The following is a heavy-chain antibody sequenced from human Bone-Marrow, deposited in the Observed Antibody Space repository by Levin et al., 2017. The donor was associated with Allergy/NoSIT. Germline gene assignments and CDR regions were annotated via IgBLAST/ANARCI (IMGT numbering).Heavy chain of an antibody. CDR2: INDGGDRT. D-gene: IGHD2-2*01. CDR1: GFTFSSYA. J-gene: IGHJ6*02. V-gene: IGHV3-23*01. CDR3: AREATRFCSGTSCSHGRFGMDV. Sequence: GGSLRLSCAASGFTFSSYAMTWVRQAPGKGLVWVSPINDGGDRTSYADSVKGRFTISRDNSKNTLYLQMNSPRAEDTALYFCAREATRFCSGTSCSHGRFGMDVWGQGTTVTVSS.